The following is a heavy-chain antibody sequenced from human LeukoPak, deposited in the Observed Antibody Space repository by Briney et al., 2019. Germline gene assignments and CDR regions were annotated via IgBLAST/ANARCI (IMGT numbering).Heavy chain of an antibody. J-gene: IGHJ3*02. CDR1: EFTFSSYV. D-gene: IGHD5-24*01. V-gene: IGHV3-30*04. CDR3: ARARRPKWERDGYTSKESAFDI. Sequence: GGSLRLSCAASEFTFSSYVMHWVRQAPGKGLEWVAIISYDGSNEYYADSVKGRFTISRDNSKNTLYPQMNSLRAEDTAVYYCARARRPKWERDGYTSKESAFDIWGQGTMVTVS. CDR2: ISYDGSNE.